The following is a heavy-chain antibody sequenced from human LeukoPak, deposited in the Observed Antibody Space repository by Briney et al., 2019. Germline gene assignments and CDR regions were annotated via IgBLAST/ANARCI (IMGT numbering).Heavy chain of an antibody. CDR3: AKQGLTVTTNNDY. Sequence: GGSLRLSCAASGFTFSSYWMHWVRQAPGKGLVWVSRINSDGSSTYYADSVKGRFTISRDNSKNTLYLQMNSLRAEDTAVYYCAKQGLTVTTNNDYWGQGTLVTVSS. CDR2: INSDGSST. J-gene: IGHJ4*02. V-gene: IGHV3-74*01. D-gene: IGHD4-17*01. CDR1: GFTFSSYW.